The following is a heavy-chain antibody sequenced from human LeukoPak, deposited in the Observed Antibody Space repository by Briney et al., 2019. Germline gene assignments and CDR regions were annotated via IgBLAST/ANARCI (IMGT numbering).Heavy chain of an antibody. CDR1: GFTFSSYG. Sequence: PGGSLRLSCAASGFTFSSYGMHSVRQASGKGLEWVAFIRYDGTNKYYADSVKGRFTISRDNSKNTLYLQMNSLRAEDTAVYYCAKDRESNIVLVPAAVDYWGQGTLVTVSS. D-gene: IGHD2-2*01. V-gene: IGHV3-30*02. CDR2: IRYDGTNK. J-gene: IGHJ4*02. CDR3: AKDRESNIVLVPAAVDY.